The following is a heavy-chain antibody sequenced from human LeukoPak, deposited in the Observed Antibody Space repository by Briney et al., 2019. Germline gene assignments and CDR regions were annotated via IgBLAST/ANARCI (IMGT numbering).Heavy chain of an antibody. Sequence: GGSPRLSCAASGFTFSSYWMSWVRHAPGKGLEWVANIKQDASEENSVDSVRGRFTISRDNAKNLLYLQMNSLSAEDTAVYYCVRDRGRASTDYWGQGTLVTVSS. CDR3: VRDRGRASTDY. CDR2: IKQDASEE. J-gene: IGHJ4*02. D-gene: IGHD1-26*01. V-gene: IGHV3-7*01. CDR1: GFTFSSYW.